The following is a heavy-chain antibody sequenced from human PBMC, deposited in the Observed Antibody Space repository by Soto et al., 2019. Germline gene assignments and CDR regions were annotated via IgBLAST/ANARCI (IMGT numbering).Heavy chain of an antibody. CDR2: ISGSDGNT. J-gene: IGHJ4*02. D-gene: IGHD3-10*01. Sequence: PGGSLRLSCAASGFTFSRYTMSWVRQVPGKGLEWVSGISGSDGNTYYADSVKGRFTISRDNSKNTLFLQMNSLRAEDTAVYHCAKALSITATRPVDHWGQGTPVTVSS. CDR3: AKALSITATRPVDH. CDR1: GFTFSRYT. V-gene: IGHV3-23*01.